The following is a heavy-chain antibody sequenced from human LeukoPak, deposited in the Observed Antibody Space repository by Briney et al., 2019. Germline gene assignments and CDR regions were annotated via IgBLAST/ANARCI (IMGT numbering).Heavy chain of an antibody. CDR1: GYRFTNYW. Sequence: SGESLKISCKGSGYRFTNYWIGWVRQMPGKGLEWMGIIYPGDSETRYSPSFQGQVTISADKSISTAYLQWSSLKASDTAMYCCAGRRDLYSGSYYPFDYWGQGTLVTVSS. J-gene: IGHJ4*02. CDR3: AGRRDLYSGSYYPFDY. CDR2: IYPGDSET. D-gene: IGHD1-26*01. V-gene: IGHV5-51*01.